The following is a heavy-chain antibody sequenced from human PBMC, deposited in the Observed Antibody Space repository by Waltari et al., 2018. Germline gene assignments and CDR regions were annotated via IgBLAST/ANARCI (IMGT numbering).Heavy chain of an antibody. J-gene: IGHJ4*02. Sequence: QVLLQESGPGPMKPSQTLSLTCTVSGGSIHSDTYYWSWIRPPARKGLELMGRSCSGGEARYSPSLGRRVTMSGDRSKNQYTLKIFAVTAADAAVYYCARGDERLARYHCDGWGQGTQVIVSS. CDR2: SCSGGEA. CDR3: ARGDERLARYHCDG. D-gene: IGHD1-1*01. CDR1: GGSIHSDTYY. V-gene: IGHV4-61*02.